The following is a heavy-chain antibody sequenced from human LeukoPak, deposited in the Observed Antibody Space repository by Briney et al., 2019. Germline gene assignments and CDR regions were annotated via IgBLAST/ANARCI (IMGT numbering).Heavy chain of an antibody. D-gene: IGHD5-12*01. CDR2: IKQDGSEK. V-gene: IGHV3-7*03. CDR3: ARARGGYDFDY. CDR1: GFTFSSYA. Sequence: QAGGSLRLSCAASGFTFSSYAMSWVRQAPGKGLEWVANIKQDGSEKYYVDSVKGRFTISRDNAKNSLYLQLNSLRAEDTAVYYCARARGGYDFDYWGQGTLVTVSS. J-gene: IGHJ4*02.